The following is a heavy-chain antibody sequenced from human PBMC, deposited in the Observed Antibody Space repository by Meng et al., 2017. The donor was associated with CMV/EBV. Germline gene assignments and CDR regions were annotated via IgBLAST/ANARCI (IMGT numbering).Heavy chain of an antibody. CDR3: ARGPEVDYGDYVGLDY. CDR1: GGSISSYY. V-gene: IGHV4-4*07. Sequence: QVQLQEHGRGLVKPSGTLSLTCTGSGGSISSYYWSWIRQPAGKGLEWIGRIYTSGSTNYNPSLKSRVTMSVDTSKNQFSLKLSSVTAADTTVYYCARGPEVDYGDYVGLDYWGQGTLVTVSS. J-gene: IGHJ4*02. CDR2: IYTSGST. D-gene: IGHD4-17*01.